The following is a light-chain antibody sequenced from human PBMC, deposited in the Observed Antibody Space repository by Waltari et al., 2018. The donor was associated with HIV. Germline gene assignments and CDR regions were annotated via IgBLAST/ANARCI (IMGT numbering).Light chain of an antibody. Sequence: SYELTQPPSVSVSPGQTARIPCPGDALPKQNAYWDQQKPGQAPVLVIYKDSERPSGIPERFSGSSSGTTVTLTISGVQAEDEADYYCQSADSSGTYVLGTGTKVTVL. V-gene: IGLV3-25*03. CDR1: ALPKQN. J-gene: IGLJ1*01. CDR3: QSADSSGTYV. CDR2: KDS.